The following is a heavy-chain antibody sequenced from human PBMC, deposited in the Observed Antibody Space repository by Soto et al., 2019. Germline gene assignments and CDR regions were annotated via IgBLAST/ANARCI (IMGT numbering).Heavy chain of an antibody. V-gene: IGHV1-3*01. D-gene: IGHD3-22*01. CDR1: GYTFTSYA. Sequence: GASVKVSCKASGYTFTSYAMHWVRQAPGQRLEWMGWINAGNGNTKYSQKFQGRVTITRDTSTSTAYMELRSLRSDDTAVYYCARDRYDSSGYYAHWGQGTLVTVSS. CDR3: ARDRYDSSGYYAH. J-gene: IGHJ4*02. CDR2: INAGNGNT.